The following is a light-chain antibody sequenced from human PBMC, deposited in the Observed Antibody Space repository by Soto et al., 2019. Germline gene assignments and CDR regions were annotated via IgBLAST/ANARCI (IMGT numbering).Light chain of an antibody. CDR1: QSVGGSS. CDR3: PRYPNSPWT. Sequence: ETGVRQSPCTLSLSPGERATLSCRASQSVGGSSLAWYQQRPGQAPRLLIYDTSTRATGIPDRFSGSGSGTDFTLTISRLEPEYFAVQSCPRYPNSPWTSGQG. CDR2: DTS. J-gene: IGKJ1*01. V-gene: IGKV3-20*01.